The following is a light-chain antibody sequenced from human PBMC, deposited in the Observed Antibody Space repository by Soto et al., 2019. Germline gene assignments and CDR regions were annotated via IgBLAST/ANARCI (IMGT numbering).Light chain of an antibody. CDR3: LLSYSGARGV. J-gene: IGLJ3*02. Sequence: QAVVTQEPSLTVSPGGTVTLTCGSSTGAVASGHYPYWFQQKPGQAPRTLISDTSNKHSWTPARFSGSLLGGKAALTLSGAQPEDEADYYCLLSYSGARGVFGGGTKLTVL. CDR1: TGAVASGHY. CDR2: DTS. V-gene: IGLV7-46*01.